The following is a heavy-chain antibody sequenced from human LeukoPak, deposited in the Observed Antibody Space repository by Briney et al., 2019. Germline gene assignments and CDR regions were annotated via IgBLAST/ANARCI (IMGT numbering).Heavy chain of an antibody. CDR2: INTDVTVT. CDR1: VFTFTKSW. D-gene: IGHD6-19*01. CDR3: ATKQWLAPPPDS. V-gene: IGHV3-74*01. J-gene: IGHJ4*02. Sequence: RGALRLSCAAPVFTFTKSWMCRVRQAPGKGLESVSQINTDVTVTTYADSLRGGFPSSRETVDNTMFLQMTTVREEKTPLYTVATKQWLAPPPDSWGQGAPVTVSS.